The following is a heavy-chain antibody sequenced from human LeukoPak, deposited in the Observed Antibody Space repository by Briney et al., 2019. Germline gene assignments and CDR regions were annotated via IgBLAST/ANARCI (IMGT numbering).Heavy chain of an antibody. CDR2: ISYDGSNK. D-gene: IGHD4-17*01. V-gene: IGHV3-30-3*01. CDR3: AIGSEYGDGFDY. CDR1: GFTFSSYA. J-gene: IGHJ4*02. Sequence: GGSLRLSCAASGFTFSSYAMHWVRQAPGKGLEWVAVISYDGSNKYYADSVKGRFTISRDNSKNTLYLQMNSLRAEDTAVYYCAIGSEYGDGFDYWGQGTLVTVSS.